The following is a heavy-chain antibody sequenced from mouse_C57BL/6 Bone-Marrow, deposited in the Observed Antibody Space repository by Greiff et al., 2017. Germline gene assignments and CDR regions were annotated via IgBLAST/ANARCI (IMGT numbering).Heavy chain of an antibody. D-gene: IGHD5-5*01. Sequence: VQLQQSGPVLVKPGASVKMSCKASGYTFTDYYMNWVKQSHGKSLEWIGVINPYNGGTSYNQKFKGKATLTVDKSSSTAYMELNSLTSEDSAVYYCANVIDYPYAMEYWGQGTSVTVSS. CDR3: ANVIDYPYAMEY. CDR1: GYTFTDYY. CDR2: INPYNGGT. J-gene: IGHJ4*01. V-gene: IGHV1-19*01.